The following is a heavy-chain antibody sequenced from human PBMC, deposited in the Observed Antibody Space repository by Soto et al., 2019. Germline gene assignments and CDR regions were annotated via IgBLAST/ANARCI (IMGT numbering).Heavy chain of an antibody. V-gene: IGHV4-61*02. J-gene: IGHJ4*02. CDR3: AREGSYSAYNFAHGIQLWSFDF. Sequence: SETLSLTCTASGGSISSSSYYWSWVRQPAGKGLEWSGRIFSRGSTSFNPSLESRVAMSVDTSKNHFSLNLSSVTAADMAVYYCAREGSYSAYNFAHGIQLWSFDFWGQGPLVTVSS. CDR2: IFSRGST. D-gene: IGHD5-12*01. CDR1: GGSISSSSYY.